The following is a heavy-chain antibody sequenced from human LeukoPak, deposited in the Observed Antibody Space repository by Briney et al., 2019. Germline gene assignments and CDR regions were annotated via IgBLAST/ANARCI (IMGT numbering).Heavy chain of an antibody. CDR3: ASAARGSGDYGYFGY. CDR1: GFTFSNNF. V-gene: IGHV3-23*01. Sequence: PGGSLSLSCVASGFTFSNNFMSWVRQPPGKGLEWVSSISAGGDRTSYADSVKGRFTISRDNSKNTLYLQMDSLRAEDTALYYCASAARGSGDYGYFGYWGQGILVTVSP. D-gene: IGHD3-10*01. J-gene: IGHJ4*02. CDR2: ISAGGDRT.